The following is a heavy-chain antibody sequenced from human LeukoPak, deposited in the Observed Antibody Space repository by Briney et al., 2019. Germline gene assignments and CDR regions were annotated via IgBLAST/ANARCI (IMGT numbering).Heavy chain of an antibody. CDR1: GFTFSIYS. Sequence: GGSLRLSCAASGFTFSIYSVNWVRQAPGKGLEWVSSISSSSSYIHYTDSVKGRFAISRDNAKNSLYLQMSSLTAEDTALYYCARDSAELDYWGQGTLVTVSS. D-gene: IGHD1-26*01. J-gene: IGHJ4*02. CDR2: ISSSSSYI. CDR3: ARDSAELDY. V-gene: IGHV3-21*01.